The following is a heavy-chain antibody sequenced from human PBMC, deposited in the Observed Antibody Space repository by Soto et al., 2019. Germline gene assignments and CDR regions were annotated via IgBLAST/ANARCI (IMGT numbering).Heavy chain of an antibody. Sequence: QVQLQESGPGLVKPSQTLSLTCTVSGGSISSGGYYWSWIRQHPGKGLGWIGYIYYSGSTYYNPSLKSRVTISVDTSKNQFSLKLSSVTAADTAVYYCARDGSGVHYYDSSGYQNDAFDIWGQGTMVTVSS. CDR1: GGSISSGGYY. J-gene: IGHJ3*02. D-gene: IGHD3-22*01. V-gene: IGHV4-31*03. CDR3: ARDGSGVHYYDSSGYQNDAFDI. CDR2: IYYSGST.